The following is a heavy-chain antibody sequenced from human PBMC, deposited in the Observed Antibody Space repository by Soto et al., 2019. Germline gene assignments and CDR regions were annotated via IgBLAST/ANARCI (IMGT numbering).Heavy chain of an antibody. CDR3: ARDGSGSYAYFDY. CDR1: GGTFSSYT. Sequence: SVKVSCKASGGTFSSYTISWVRQAPGQGLEWMGRIIPILGIANYAQKFQGRVTITADKSTSTAYMELSSLRSEDTAVYYCARDGSGSYAYFDYWGQGTLVTVSS. V-gene: IGHV1-69*04. J-gene: IGHJ4*02. D-gene: IGHD1-26*01. CDR2: IIPILGIA.